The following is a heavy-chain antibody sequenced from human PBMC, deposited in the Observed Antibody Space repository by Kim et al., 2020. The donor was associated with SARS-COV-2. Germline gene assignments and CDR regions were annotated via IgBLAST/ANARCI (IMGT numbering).Heavy chain of an antibody. D-gene: IGHD5-18*01. V-gene: IGHV3-11*04. CDR3: ARSQLIGYNYGLDY. J-gene: IGHJ4*02. Sequence: YGDSVRGRFTSSGDDAKNSLYLHMSSLRVEDTAVYYCARSQLIGYNYGLDYWGQGTLVTVSS.